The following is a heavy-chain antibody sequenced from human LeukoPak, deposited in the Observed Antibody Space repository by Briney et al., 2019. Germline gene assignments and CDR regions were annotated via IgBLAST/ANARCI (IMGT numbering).Heavy chain of an antibody. Sequence: GGSLRLSCAASGFTFSTYGLHWVRQAPGKGLVYVSGITTNGISTFYANSVKDRFTISRDNSKNTLFLQMGSLRADDMAVYYCARGAYASGRPFDYWGQGTLVTVSS. J-gene: IGHJ4*02. D-gene: IGHD3-10*01. CDR3: ARGAYASGRPFDY. CDR1: GFTFSTYG. CDR2: ITTNGIST. V-gene: IGHV3-64*01.